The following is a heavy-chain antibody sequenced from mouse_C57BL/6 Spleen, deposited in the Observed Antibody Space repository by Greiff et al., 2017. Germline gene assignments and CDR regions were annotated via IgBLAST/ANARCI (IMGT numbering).Heavy chain of an antibody. CDR2: IYPRSGNT. Sequence: VKLVESGAELARPGASVKLSCKASGYTFTSYGISWVKQRTGQGLEWIGEIYPRSGNTYYNEKFKGKATLTADKSSSTAYMVLRSLTSEDSAVYFCARDYYGSGWYFDVWGTGTTVTVSS. V-gene: IGHV1-81*01. CDR3: ARDYYGSGWYFDV. CDR1: GYTFTSYG. J-gene: IGHJ1*03. D-gene: IGHD1-1*01.